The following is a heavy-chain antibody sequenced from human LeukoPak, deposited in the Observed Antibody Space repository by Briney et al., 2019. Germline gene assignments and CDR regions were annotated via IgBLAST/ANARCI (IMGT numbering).Heavy chain of an antibody. D-gene: IGHD3/OR15-3a*01. CDR2: IYYRGST. V-gene: IGHV4-30-4*08. CDR1: GGSISSGDDY. J-gene: IGHJ4*02. Sequence: PSETLSLTCTVSGGSISSGDDYWRWIRQPPGKGLEWIEYIYYRGSTYYNTYLKSRVTISVDTSKNRFSLKLSSVTAADTAVYYCARDSGTGYYRYWGEGTLVTVSS. CDR3: ARDSGTGYYRY.